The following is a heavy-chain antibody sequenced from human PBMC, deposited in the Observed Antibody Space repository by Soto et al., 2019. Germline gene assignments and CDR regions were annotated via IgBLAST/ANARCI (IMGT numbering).Heavy chain of an antibody. CDR3: ARAVGGSSYAYLPAD. J-gene: IGHJ4*01. V-gene: IGHV3-23*01. CDR1: GFIFSSSA. CDR2: LSAGGTAT. Sequence: EVQLLESGGGWVQPGGSMRLSCAASGFIFSSSAMTWVRQAPGKGLEGVSGLSAGGTATYYADSVKGRFTISRDNSKNTLYLQVNSLRVEDTALYYWARAVGGSSYAYLPADWGHGTLVTVSS. D-gene: IGHD5-18*01.